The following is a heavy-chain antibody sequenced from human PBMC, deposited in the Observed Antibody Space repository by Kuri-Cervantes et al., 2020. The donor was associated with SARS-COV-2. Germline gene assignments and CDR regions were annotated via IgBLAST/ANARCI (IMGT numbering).Heavy chain of an antibody. D-gene: IGHD4-23*01. CDR3: ARATVGQAAYYYYYMDV. Sequence: GGSLRLSCAASGFTFDDYGMSWVRQAPGKGLEWVSGINWNGGSTGYADSVKGRFTIFRDNAKNSLYLQMNSLRAEDTAVYYCARATVGQAAYYYYYMDVWGKGTTVTVSS. CDR2: INWNGGST. CDR1: GFTFDDYG. J-gene: IGHJ6*03. V-gene: IGHV3-20*04.